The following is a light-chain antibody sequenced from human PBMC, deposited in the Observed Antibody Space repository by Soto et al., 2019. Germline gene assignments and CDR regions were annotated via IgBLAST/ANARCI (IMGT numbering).Light chain of an antibody. CDR3: QQYGSSPLT. CDR2: GAS. V-gene: IGKV3-20*01. Sequence: DSVLTQSPGTLSLSPGERATLSCRASQSVSSNYLAWYQQKPGQAPRLLIYGASSRATGISDRFSGSGSGTDFTLTISRLEPEDFAVYYCQQYGSSPLTFGGGTKVDIK. CDR1: QSVSSNY. J-gene: IGKJ4*01.